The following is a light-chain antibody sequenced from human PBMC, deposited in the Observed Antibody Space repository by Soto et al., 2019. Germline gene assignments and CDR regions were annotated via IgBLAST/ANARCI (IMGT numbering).Light chain of an antibody. CDR2: GAS. J-gene: IGKJ1*01. CDR1: QSVRSNS. Sequence: EIVLTQSPGTLSLSPGERATLSCRASQSVRSNSLAWFQQKPGQAPRLLIYGASSRATGIPDRFTGSGSGADFTLTITRLEPEDYAVYFCQQCAGSPRTFGQGTAVGIK. CDR3: QQCAGSPRT. V-gene: IGKV3-20*01.